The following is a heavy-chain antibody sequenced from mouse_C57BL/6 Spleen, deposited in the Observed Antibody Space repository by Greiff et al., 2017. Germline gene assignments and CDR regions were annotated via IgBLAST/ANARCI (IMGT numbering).Heavy chain of an antibody. CDR1: GYTFTSYW. D-gene: IGHD1-3*01. V-gene: IGHV1-64*01. CDR2: IHPNSGST. Sequence: VQLQQSGAELVKPGASVKLSCKASGYTFTSYWMHWVKQRPGQGLEWIGMIHPNSGSTNYNEKFKSKATLTVDKASSTAYMHLSSLTSEDSAVYDCARKVFFDYWGQGTTLTVSS. J-gene: IGHJ2*01. CDR3: ARKVFFDY.